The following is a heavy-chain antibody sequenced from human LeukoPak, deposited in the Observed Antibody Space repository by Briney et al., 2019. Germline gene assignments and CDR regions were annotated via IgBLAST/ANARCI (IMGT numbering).Heavy chain of an antibody. CDR2: MNPNSGNT. CDR3: FVLLWFGELFPIFDY. CDR1: GYTFTSYD. Sequence: ASVKVSYKASGYTFTSYDINWVRQATGQGLEWMGWMNPNSGNTGYAQKFQGRVTMTRNTSISTAYMELSSLRSEDTAVYYCFVLLWFGELFPIFDYWGQGTLVTVSS. V-gene: IGHV1-8*01. J-gene: IGHJ4*02. D-gene: IGHD3-10*01.